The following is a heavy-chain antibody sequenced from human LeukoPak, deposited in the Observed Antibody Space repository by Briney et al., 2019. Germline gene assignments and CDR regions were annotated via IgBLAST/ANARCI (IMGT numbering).Heavy chain of an antibody. D-gene: IGHD5-18*01. J-gene: IGHJ4*02. CDR1: GGSISSSSYY. V-gene: IGHV4-39*07. CDR2: IYYSGST. CDR3: ARGGYSYGPDY. Sequence: SETLSLTCTVSGGSISSSSYYWGWIRQPPGKGLEWIGSIYYSGSTYYNPSLKSRVTISVDTSKNRFSLKLSSVTAADTAVYYCARGGYSYGPDYWGQGTLVTVSS.